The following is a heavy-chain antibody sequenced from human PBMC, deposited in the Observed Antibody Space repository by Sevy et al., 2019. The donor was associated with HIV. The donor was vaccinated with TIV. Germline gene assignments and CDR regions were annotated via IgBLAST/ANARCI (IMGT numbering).Heavy chain of an antibody. V-gene: IGHV3-30-3*01. J-gene: IGHJ4*02. D-gene: IGHD5-12*01. CDR2: ISYDGSNK. Sequence: GGSLRLSCAASGFTFSSYAMHWVCQAPGKGLEWVAVISYDGSNKYYADSVKGRFTISRDNSKNMLYLQMNSLRAEDTAVYYCARDYRYGGYGPPNDYWGQGTLVTVSS. CDR3: ARDYRYGGYGPPNDY. CDR1: GFTFSSYA.